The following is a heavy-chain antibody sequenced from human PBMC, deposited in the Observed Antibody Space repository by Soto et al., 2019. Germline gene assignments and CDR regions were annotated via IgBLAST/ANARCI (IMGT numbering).Heavy chain of an antibody. CDR3: ARSTYYYDSSGYFSENHFDY. CDR1: GFTFSSYG. V-gene: IGHV3-33*01. CDR2: IWYDGSNK. D-gene: IGHD3-22*01. Sequence: QVQLVESGGGVVQPGRSLRLSCAASGFTFSSYGMHWVRQAPGKGLEWVAVIWYDGSNKYYADSVKGRFTISRDNSKNTLYLQMNSLRAEETAVYYCARSTYYYDSSGYFSENHFDYWGQGTLVTVSS. J-gene: IGHJ4*02.